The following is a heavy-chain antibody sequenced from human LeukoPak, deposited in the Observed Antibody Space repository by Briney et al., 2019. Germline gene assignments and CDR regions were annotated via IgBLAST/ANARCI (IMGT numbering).Heavy chain of an antibody. V-gene: IGHV3-23*01. CDR3: AKDPYELLAAAGLFDP. Sequence: GGSLRLSCAASGFTFSDYYMSWIRQAPGKGLEWVSAISGSGGSTYYADSVKGRFTISRDNSKNTLYLQMNSLRAEDTAVHYCAKDPYELLAAAGLFDPWGQGTLVTVSS. D-gene: IGHD6-13*01. J-gene: IGHJ5*02. CDR2: ISGSGGST. CDR1: GFTFSDYY.